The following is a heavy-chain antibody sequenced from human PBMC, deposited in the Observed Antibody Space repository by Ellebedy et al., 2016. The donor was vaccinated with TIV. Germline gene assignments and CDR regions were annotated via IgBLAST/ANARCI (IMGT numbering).Heavy chain of an antibody. CDR2: INHNSGGR. D-gene: IGHD4-17*01. CDR3: AREGMTTVTYYYGMDV. CDR1: GYTFSGYY. J-gene: IGHJ6*02. V-gene: IGHV1-2*02. Sequence: AASVKVSCKASGYTFSGYYMHWVRQAPGQGLEWMGWINHNSGGRMYAQKFQGRVTMTGDTAVSTAYMELSRLSPDDTAVYYCAREGMTTVTYYYGMDVWGQGTTVTVSS.